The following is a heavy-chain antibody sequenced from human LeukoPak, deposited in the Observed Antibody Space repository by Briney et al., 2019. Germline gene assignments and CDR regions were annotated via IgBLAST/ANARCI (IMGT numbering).Heavy chain of an antibody. J-gene: IGHJ6*03. CDR1: RFSLSNYS. V-gene: IGHV3-7*01. Sequence: GGSLRLSCAASRFSLSNYSMNWVRQAPGKGLEWVATIKADRGEKYYVGSVKGRFTVSRDNAKNSLFPQKNSLRAEDTSVYYWARVGLRGIIFHMDVWGNGTTVTVSS. CDR3: ARVGLRGIIFHMDV. CDR2: IKADRGEK. D-gene: IGHD5-12*01.